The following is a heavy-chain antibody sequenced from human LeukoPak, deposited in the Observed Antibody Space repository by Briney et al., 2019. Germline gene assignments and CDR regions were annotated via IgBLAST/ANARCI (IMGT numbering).Heavy chain of an antibody. J-gene: IGHJ6*03. Sequence: GASVKVSCKASGYTFTGNYMHWVRQAPGQGLEWMGGIIPIFGTGKYAQKFQGRVTITADESTSTAYMELSSLRSEDTAVYYCARAPTPARYDYEDYYYMDVWGKGTTVTISS. D-gene: IGHD4-17*01. V-gene: IGHV1-69*13. CDR2: IIPIFGTG. CDR3: ARAPTPARYDYEDYYYMDV. CDR1: GYTFTGNY.